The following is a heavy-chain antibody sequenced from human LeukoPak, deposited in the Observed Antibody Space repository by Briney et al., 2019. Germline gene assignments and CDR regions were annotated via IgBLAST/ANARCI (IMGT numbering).Heavy chain of an antibody. CDR2: VYHIGST. CDR3: ARDGRDDDYGFDY. D-gene: IGHD4-17*01. J-gene: IGHJ4*02. V-gene: IGHV4-30-2*01. Sequence: PSETLSLTCAVSGGSISSYTWSWIRQPPGKGLEWIGYVYHIGSTYYNPSLKSRVTISVDRSKNQFSLKLSSVTAADTAVYYCARDGRDDDYGFDYWGQGTLVTVSS. CDR1: GGSISSYT.